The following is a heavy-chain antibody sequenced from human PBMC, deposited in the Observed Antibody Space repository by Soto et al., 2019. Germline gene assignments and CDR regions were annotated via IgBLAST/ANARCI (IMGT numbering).Heavy chain of an antibody. V-gene: IGHV4-30-2*01. CDR1: GGSITSGGYS. CDR2: IFWSSNS. D-gene: IGHD4-17*01. Sequence: QLQLQESGSGLIKASETLSLTCTVSGGSITSGGYSWSWVRQPPGKGPEWIGYIFWSSNSHHNPSLKGRVTISIERSRNQFSLKLRSVTAADTATYFCARGGATTVAPFWYFDLWGRGTLVTVSS. J-gene: IGHJ2*01. CDR3: ARGGATTVAPFWYFDL.